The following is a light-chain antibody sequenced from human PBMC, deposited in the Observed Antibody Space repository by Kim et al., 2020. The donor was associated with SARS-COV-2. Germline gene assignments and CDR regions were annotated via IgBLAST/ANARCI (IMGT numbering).Light chain of an antibody. CDR2: EAS. Sequence: LAATVGDRVTIACRASQSVSTFLAWSRQRPGHAPELLIYEASTLQSGAPSRCSGSGSGTDFTLTIRSLQPDDFATYYCQQYDYYYTLGGGTKLEI. J-gene: IGKJ4*01. CDR3: QQYDYYYT. CDR1: QSVSTF. V-gene: IGKV1-5*03.